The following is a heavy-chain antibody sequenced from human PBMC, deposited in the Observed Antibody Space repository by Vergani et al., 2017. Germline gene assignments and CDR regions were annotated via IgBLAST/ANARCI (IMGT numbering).Heavy chain of an antibody. J-gene: IGHJ4*02. CDR1: GFTLGDYA. D-gene: IGHD3-16*01. CDR3: TRDLLDDSYAYFDY. Sequence: EVHLVESGGGLVQPGRSLRLSCSGSGFTLGDYAMTWVRQAPGKGLEWVASIWSKPYGGTTEYAAAVKGRFTISRDDSKSIAYLQMSSLKAEDTAVYYCTRDLLDDSYAYFDYWCQGTMVIVSP. V-gene: IGHV3-49*04. CDR2: IWSKPYGGTT.